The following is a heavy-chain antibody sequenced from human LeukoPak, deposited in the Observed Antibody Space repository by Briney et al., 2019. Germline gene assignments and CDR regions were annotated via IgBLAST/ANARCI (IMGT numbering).Heavy chain of an antibody. D-gene: IGHD3-22*01. CDR3: ASGGWNYYDSSGLIAFDI. CDR2: INAYNGNT. CDR1: GYTFTSYI. V-gene: IGHV1-18*01. J-gene: IGHJ3*02. Sequence: ASVKVSCKAPGYTFTSYIISWVRQAPGQGLEWMGWINAYNGNTDYAQRVQGRVTMTTDTSTSTAYMELRSLRSDDTAVYYCASGGWNYYDSSGLIAFDIWGQGTMVTVSS.